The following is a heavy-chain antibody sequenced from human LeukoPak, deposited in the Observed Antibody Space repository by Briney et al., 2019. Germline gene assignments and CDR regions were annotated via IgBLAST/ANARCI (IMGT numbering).Heavy chain of an antibody. J-gene: IGHJ4*02. CDR1: GFTFSSYS. Sequence: GGSLRLSCAASGFTFSSYSMNRVRQAPGKGLEWVSSISSSSSYIYYADSVKGRFTISRDNAKNSLYLQMNSLRAEDTAVYYCARADDYYDSSGYYGGFWDWGQGTLVTVSS. CDR3: ARADDYYDSSGYYGGFWD. CDR2: ISSSSSYI. V-gene: IGHV3-21*01. D-gene: IGHD3-22*01.